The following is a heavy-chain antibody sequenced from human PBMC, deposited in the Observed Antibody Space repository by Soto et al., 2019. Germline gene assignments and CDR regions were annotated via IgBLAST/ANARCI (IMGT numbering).Heavy chain of an antibody. CDR3: ARDLTSVRGS. Sequence: QVQMVQSGAEVKKPGSSARVSCKVSGGTFSRHSISWVRQAPGQGLEWMGGIIPIFDATQYAQKFQGRLTITADESTTTFHMDLSGLRPEDTAISYCARDLTSVRGSWGQGTLVTAS. V-gene: IGHV1-69*01. CDR2: IIPIFDAT. D-gene: IGHD3-10*01. J-gene: IGHJ4*02. CDR1: GGTFSRHS.